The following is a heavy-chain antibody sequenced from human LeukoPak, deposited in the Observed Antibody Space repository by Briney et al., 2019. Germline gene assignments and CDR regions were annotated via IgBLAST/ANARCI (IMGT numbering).Heavy chain of an antibody. CDR3: AGGGRNY. CDR1: GGTFNNFA. CDR2: IIPIFGTT. D-gene: IGHD2/OR15-2a*01. J-gene: IGHJ4*02. V-gene: IGHV1-69*06. Sequence: ASVKVSCKASGGTFNNFAVSWVRQAPGQGHEWMGTIIPIFGTTNYAQKFQGRVTITADKSSSTAFMDLSSLKFEDTAVYYCAGGGRNYWGPGTLVTVSS.